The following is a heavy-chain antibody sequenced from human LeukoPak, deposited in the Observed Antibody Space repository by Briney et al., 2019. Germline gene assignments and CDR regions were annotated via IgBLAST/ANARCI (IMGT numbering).Heavy chain of an antibody. Sequence: ASVKVSCKASGYTFTTYCMHWVRQAPGQGLEWMGIINPSGGSTSYAQQFQGRVTMTRDTSTSTVYMELSSLRSEDTAVYYCARGEGEKVVVLPADFDYWGQGTLVTVSS. CDR3: ARGEGEKVVVLPADFDY. V-gene: IGHV1-46*01. CDR2: INPSGGST. J-gene: IGHJ4*02. CDR1: GYTFTTYC. D-gene: IGHD2-2*01.